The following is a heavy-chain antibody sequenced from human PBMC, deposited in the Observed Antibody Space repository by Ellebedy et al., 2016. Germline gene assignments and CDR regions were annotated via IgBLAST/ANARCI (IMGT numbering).Heavy chain of an antibody. V-gene: IGHV1-18*01. D-gene: IGHD3-22*01. CDR1: GGTFSNYG. Sequence: ASVKVSCKASGGTFSNYGFSWVRQAPGQGLEWMGWIGAYNGNTNYARNLQGRVTMTTDTSTSTAYMELRSLRSDDTAVYYCARDLNYYDNGGYSDTFDIWGQGTMVTVSS. CDR3: ARDLNYYDNGGYSDTFDI. J-gene: IGHJ3*02. CDR2: IGAYNGNT.